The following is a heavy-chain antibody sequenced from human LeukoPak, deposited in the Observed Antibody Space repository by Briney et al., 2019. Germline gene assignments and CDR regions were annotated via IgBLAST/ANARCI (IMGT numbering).Heavy chain of an antibody. Sequence: PGRSLRLSCTVSGFTVSSNSMSWVRQAPGKGLEWVSFIYSDNTHYSDSVKGRFTISSDNSKNTLYLQMNSLRAEDTAVYYCARRAGAYSHPYDYWGQGTLVTVSS. J-gene: IGHJ4*02. V-gene: IGHV3-53*01. CDR3: ARRAGAYSHPYDY. CDR2: IYSDNT. CDR1: GFTVSSNS. D-gene: IGHD4/OR15-4a*01.